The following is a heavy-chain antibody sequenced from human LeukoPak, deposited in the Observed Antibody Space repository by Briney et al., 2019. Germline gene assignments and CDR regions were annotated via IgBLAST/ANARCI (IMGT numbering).Heavy chain of an antibody. CDR1: RFSSRMPE. V-gene: IGHV3-48*03. Sequence: GGSLRLSYGVSRFSSRMPETNWVRQAPGKGLEWVSYTSSSGSIIYYADSVKGRFTISRDNAKNSLYLQMNSLRAEDTAIYYCASGDNFVSGYNQHCYRGQGTLVTVSS. CDR2: TSSSGSII. J-gene: IGHJ4*02. D-gene: IGHD3-3*01. CDR3: ASGDNFVSGYNQHCY.